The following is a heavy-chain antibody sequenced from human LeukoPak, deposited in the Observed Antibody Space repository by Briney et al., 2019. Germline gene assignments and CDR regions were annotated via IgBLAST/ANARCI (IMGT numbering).Heavy chain of an antibody. V-gene: IGHV4-30-2*01. CDR2: IYHSGST. CDR3: ARFATSSSSYYFDY. CDR1: GGSISSGGYY. Sequence: PSQTLSLTCTVSGGSISSGGYYWSWIRQPPGKGLEWIGYIYHSGSTYYNPSLKSRVTISVDRSKNQFSLKLSSVTAADTAVYYCARFATSSSSYYFDYWGQGTLVTVSS. J-gene: IGHJ4*02. D-gene: IGHD6-13*01.